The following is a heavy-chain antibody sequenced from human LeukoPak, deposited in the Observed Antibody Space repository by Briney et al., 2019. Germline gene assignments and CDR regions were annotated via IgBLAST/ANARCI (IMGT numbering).Heavy chain of an antibody. Sequence: GGSLRLSCAASGFTFRNYWMHWVRQAPGKGLVWVSRINSDGSVTSYADSEKGRFTISRDNAKNTLFLQMNSLRAEDTAVYYCARDLGGYHDYWGQGTLVTVSS. V-gene: IGHV3-74*01. CDR1: GFTFRNYW. CDR2: INSDGSVT. D-gene: IGHD1-26*01. CDR3: ARDLGGYHDY. J-gene: IGHJ4*02.